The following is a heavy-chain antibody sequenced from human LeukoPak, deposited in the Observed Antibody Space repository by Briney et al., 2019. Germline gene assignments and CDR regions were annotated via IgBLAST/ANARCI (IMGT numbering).Heavy chain of an antibody. J-gene: IGHJ4*02. D-gene: IGHD3-3*01. Sequence: SETLSLTCAVYGGSFNDYYWSWIRQSPGKGLEWIGEITHRGDTNSNPSLRSRVAMSVDTSRNQFSLNLKSVTAADTAVYYCARDRMGSADFWSGYYTGTFDYWGQGTLVTVSS. CDR1: GGSFNDYY. V-gene: IGHV4-34*01. CDR3: ARDRMGSADFWSGYYTGTFDY. CDR2: ITHRGDT.